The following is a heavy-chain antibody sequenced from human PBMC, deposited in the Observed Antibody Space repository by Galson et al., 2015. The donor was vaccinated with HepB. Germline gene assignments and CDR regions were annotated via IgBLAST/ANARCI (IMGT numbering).Heavy chain of an antibody. J-gene: IGHJ4*02. CDR2: IYPGDSET. CDR1: GYSFSDYY. V-gene: IGHV5-51*03. Sequence: QSGAEVKRPGESLKISCKGSGYSFSDYYIGWVRQMPGKGLEWMGIIYPGDSETRYSPSFQGQVTISADKSISTAYLQWSSLKVSDTATYYCANYRGHYSGSGSSYRPLAFDHWGQGTLVTVSS. CDR3: ANYRGHYSGSGSSYRPLAFDH. D-gene: IGHD3-10*01.